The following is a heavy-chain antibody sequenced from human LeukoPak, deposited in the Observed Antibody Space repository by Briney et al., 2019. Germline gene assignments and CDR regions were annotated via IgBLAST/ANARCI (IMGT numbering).Heavy chain of an antibody. CDR3: ARGRDGYNLPPFDY. CDR1: GYTFTGYY. CDR2: IIPIFGTA. J-gene: IGHJ4*02. Sequence: SVKVSCKASGYTFTGYYMHWVRQAPGQGLEWMGGIIPIFGTANYAQKFQGRVTITADKSTSTAYMELSSLRSEDTAVYYCARGRDGYNLPPFDYWGQGTLVTVSS. V-gene: IGHV1-69*06. D-gene: IGHD5-24*01.